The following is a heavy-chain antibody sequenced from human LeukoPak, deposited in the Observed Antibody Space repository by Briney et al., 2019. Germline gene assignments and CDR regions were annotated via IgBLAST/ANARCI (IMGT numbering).Heavy chain of an antibody. V-gene: IGHV4-30-4*08. CDR1: GGSISSGDYY. D-gene: IGHD3-3*01. CDR3: AREVMEWSIDY. CDR2: IHYSGST. J-gene: IGHJ4*02. Sequence: DPSQTLSLTCTVSGGSISSGDYYWSWIRQPPGKGLEWIGYIHYSGSTYYNPSLKSRVTISVDTSKNQFSLKLSSVTAADTAVYYCAREVMEWSIDYWGQGTLVTVSS.